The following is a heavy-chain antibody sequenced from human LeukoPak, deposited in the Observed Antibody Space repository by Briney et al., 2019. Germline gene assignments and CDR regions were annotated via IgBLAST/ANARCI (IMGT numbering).Heavy chain of an antibody. Sequence: ASVKVFCNASGYTFTSYYMYWVRQAPGQGLEWMGIINPSGGSTSYAQKFQGRVTMTEGTSTDTAYMELSSLRSEDTAVYYCATATGGNDWFDPWGQGTLVTVSS. CDR1: GYTFTSYY. V-gene: IGHV1-46*01. CDR3: ATATGGNDWFDP. J-gene: IGHJ5*02. D-gene: IGHD4-23*01. CDR2: INPSGGST.